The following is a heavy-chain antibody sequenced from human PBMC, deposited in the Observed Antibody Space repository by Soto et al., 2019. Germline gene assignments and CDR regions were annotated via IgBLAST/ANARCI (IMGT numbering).Heavy chain of an antibody. V-gene: IGHV4-30-2*01. J-gene: IGHJ4*02. Sequence: SETLSLTCAVSGASMTTGGFSWTWVRQPPGGGLEWIGHVYHRASTQYNPSLKGRVSISVDTSRSLFSLRLTSLTASDTAMYYCARHISSSSSPLDYWGQGTLVTVSS. CDR1: GASMTTGGFS. CDR3: ARHISSSSSPLDY. CDR2: VYHRAST. D-gene: IGHD6-6*01.